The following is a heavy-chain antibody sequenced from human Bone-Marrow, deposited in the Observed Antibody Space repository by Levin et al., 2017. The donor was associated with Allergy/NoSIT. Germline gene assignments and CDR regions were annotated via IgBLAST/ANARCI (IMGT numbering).Heavy chain of an antibody. D-gene: IGHD3-10*01. CDR3: SQQYYYGSGSP. CDR1: GYSFRSYW. J-gene: IGHJ5*02. Sequence: GESLKISCKGAGYSFRSYWIAWVRQMPGKGLEWMGIIFPNDGDTTYSPSFQGQVTISADKSINTAYLQWSPLKAPDTAMFYCSQQYYYGSGSPWGQGTMVTVSS. CDR2: IFPNDGDT. V-gene: IGHV5-51*01.